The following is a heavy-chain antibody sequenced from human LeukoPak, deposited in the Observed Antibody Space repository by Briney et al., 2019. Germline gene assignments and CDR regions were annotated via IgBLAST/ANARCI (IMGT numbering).Heavy chain of an antibody. D-gene: IGHD3-22*01. CDR2: TNPNSGGT. J-gene: IGHJ4*02. CDR3: ATDPGDSSGYYYFDY. V-gene: IGHV1-2*02. Sequence: ASVKVSCKASGYTFTGYYMHWVRQAPGQGLEWMGWTNPNSGGTNYAQKFQGRVTMTRDTSISTAYMELSRLRSDDTAVYYCATDPGDSSGYYYFDYWGQGTLVTVSS. CDR1: GYTFTGYY.